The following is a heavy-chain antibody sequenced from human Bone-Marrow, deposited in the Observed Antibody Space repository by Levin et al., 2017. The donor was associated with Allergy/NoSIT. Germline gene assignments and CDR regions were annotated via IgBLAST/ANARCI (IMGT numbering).Heavy chain of an antibody. D-gene: IGHD3-10*01. J-gene: IGHJ4*02. CDR3: ARDHDGEDEYFDF. V-gene: IGHV3-7*01. CDR1: GFTFRTFW. Sequence: GESLKISCEASGFTFRTFWMAWVRQAPGKGPEWVANIKQDGSDKYYVDSVEGRFTVSRDNAKNSLYLQMNSLRVEDTAVYYCARDHDGEDEYFDFWGQGTLVTVSS. CDR2: IKQDGSDK.